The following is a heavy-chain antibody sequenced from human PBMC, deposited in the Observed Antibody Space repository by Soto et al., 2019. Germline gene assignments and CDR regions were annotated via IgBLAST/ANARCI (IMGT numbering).Heavy chain of an antibody. CDR1: GFTFENYA. CDR2: ISWNRGTI. V-gene: IGHV3-9*01. J-gene: IGHJ4*02. CDR3: AKDKLYSNFEYYFDS. Sequence: GGSLRLSCTASGFTFENYAMHWVRQAPGKGLEWVSGISWNRGTIGYADSVRGRFTISRDNAKNSLYLQMDSLRPEDTALYYCAKDKLYSNFEYYFDSWGQGTLVTVSS. D-gene: IGHD4-4*01.